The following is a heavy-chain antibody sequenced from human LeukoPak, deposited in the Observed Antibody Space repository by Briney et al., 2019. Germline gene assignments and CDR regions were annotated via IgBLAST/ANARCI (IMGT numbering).Heavy chain of an antibody. J-gene: IGHJ6*02. CDR2: IYYSGST. V-gene: IGHV4-59*01. CDR1: GGSISSYY. Sequence: SETLSLTCTVSGGSISSYYWSWIRQPPGKGLEWIGYIYYSGSTNYNPSLKSRVTISVDTSKNQFSLKLSSVTAADTAVYYCARATTVTGYYYGMDVWGHGTTVTVSS. D-gene: IGHD4-11*01. CDR3: ARATTVTGYYYGMDV.